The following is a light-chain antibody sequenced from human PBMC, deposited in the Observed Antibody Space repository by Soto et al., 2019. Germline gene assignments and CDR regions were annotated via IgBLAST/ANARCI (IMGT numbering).Light chain of an antibody. J-gene: IGLJ3*02. V-gene: IGLV1-51*01. Sequence: QSVLTQPPSVSAAPGQKVTICCSGSSSNIGNNYVSWYQQLPGTAPKLLIYDNNKRPSGIPDRFSGSKSGTSATLGITGLQTGDEADYYCGTWDSSLSAGVFGGGTKVTVL. CDR1: SSNIGNNY. CDR3: GTWDSSLSAGV. CDR2: DNN.